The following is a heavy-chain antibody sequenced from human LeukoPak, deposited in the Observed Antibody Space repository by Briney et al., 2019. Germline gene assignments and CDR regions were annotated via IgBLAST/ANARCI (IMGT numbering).Heavy chain of an antibody. CDR2: VYHSGSA. J-gene: IGHJ4*02. CDR3: ARSPRLGRYGYGPWELPVSCFDY. Sequence: SETLSLTCAVSGGSISTNNWWSWVRQPPGKGLEWIGEVYHSGSANYNPSLKSRVTISVDTSKNQFSLKLSSVTAAETAVYYCARSPRLGRYGYGPWELPVSCFDYWGQGTLVTVSS. V-gene: IGHV4-4*02. D-gene: IGHD1-26*01. CDR1: GGSISTNNW.